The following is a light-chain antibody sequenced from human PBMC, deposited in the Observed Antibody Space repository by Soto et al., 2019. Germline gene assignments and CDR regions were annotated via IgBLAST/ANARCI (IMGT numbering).Light chain of an antibody. CDR2: AAS. Sequence: DIQMTQSPTSLSASVGDRVTISCRASQSISTYLSWYQQKPGKAPRLLIYAASTVQSGVPPRFSGSGSGTDFILTISSLQPEDFTTYYCQQISSYPLTFGGGTNVEIK. V-gene: IGKV1-39*01. CDR3: QQISSYPLT. J-gene: IGKJ4*01. CDR1: QSISTY.